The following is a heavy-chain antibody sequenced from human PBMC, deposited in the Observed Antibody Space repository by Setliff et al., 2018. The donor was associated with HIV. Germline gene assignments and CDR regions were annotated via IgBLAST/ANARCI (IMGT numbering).Heavy chain of an antibody. CDR3: ARVSSFNKIIREAFDI. V-gene: IGHV1-2*06. D-gene: IGHD3-10*01. CDR2: INPNRGDT. J-gene: IGHJ3*02. Sequence: ASVKVSCKASGYTFTGYFIHWVRQAPGQGLEWMGQINPNRGDTKSHHKFADRLIMSRDTSLTTVHMELTSLRSDDTAVYYCARVSSFNKIIREAFDIWGQGTLVTVSS. CDR1: GYTFTGYF.